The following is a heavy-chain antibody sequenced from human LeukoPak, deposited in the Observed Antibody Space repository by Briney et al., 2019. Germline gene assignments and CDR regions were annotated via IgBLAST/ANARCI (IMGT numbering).Heavy chain of an antibody. CDR2: INPSGGST. J-gene: IGHJ4*02. CDR3: ARGGTLNFYSSSWYSQRLYFDY. V-gene: IGHV1-46*01. CDR1: GYTFTSYY. Sequence: RASVKVSCKASGYTFTSYYMHWVRQAPGQGLEWMGIINPSGGSTSYAQKFQGRVTMTTDTSTSTAYMELRSLRSDDTAVYYCARGGTLNFYSSSWYSQRLYFDYWGQGTLVTVSS. D-gene: IGHD6-13*01.